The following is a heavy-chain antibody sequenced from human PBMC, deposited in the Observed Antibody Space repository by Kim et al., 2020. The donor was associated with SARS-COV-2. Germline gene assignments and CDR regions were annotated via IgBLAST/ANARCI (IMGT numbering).Heavy chain of an antibody. CDR3: ARDLAVVTASIPGNDAFDI. D-gene: IGHD2-21*02. Sequence: SVKVSCKASGGTFGRHVISWVRQAPGQGLEWMGGIIPMFGAANYAQKFQGRVTVTADASTSTAYMELSSLRSDDTAVYYCARDLAVVTASIPGNDAFDIGGQGTMVTASS. V-gene: IGHV1-69*13. CDR2: IIPMFGAA. CDR1: GGTFGRHV. J-gene: IGHJ3*02.